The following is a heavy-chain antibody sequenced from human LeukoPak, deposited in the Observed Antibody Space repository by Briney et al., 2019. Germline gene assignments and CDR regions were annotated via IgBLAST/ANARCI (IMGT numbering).Heavy chain of an antibody. CDR1: GCSFTSYW. CDR3: ARGGVDLWFGKLGAFDI. Sequence: GESLKISCKGSGCSFTSYWIGWVRQMPGKGLEWMGIIYPGDSDTRYSPSFQGQVTISADKSISTAYLQWSSLKASDTAMYYCARGGVDLWFGKLGAFDIWGQGTMVTVSS. D-gene: IGHD3-10*01. CDR2: IYPGDSDT. J-gene: IGHJ3*02. V-gene: IGHV5-51*01.